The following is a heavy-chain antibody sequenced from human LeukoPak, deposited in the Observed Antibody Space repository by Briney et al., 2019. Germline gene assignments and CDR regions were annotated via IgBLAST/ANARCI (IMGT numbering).Heavy chain of an antibody. J-gene: IGHJ4*02. CDR2: MNPHNGIT. CDR1: GGTFSSYA. D-gene: IGHD3-22*01. Sequence: GASVKVSCKASGGTFSSYAISWVRQATGQGLEWRGWMNPHNGITAYAKKFQGRVTISRITSISTAYMELSSLRSEDTAVYYCAREDYYDSGSNDYWGQGTLVTVSS. V-gene: IGHV1-8*03. CDR3: AREDYYDSGSNDY.